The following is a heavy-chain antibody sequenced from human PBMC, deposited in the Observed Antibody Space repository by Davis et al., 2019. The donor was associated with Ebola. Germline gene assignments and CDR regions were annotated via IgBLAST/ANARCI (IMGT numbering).Heavy chain of an antibody. CDR1: GFTFSSYA. J-gene: IGHJ4*02. CDR2: ISSNGGST. V-gene: IGHV3-64*01. D-gene: IGHD5-24*01. CDR3: ARVGRDGYNWADY. Sequence: GESLKISCAASGFTFSSYAMHWVRQAPGKGLEYVSAISSNGGSTYYANSVKGRFTISRDNSKNTLYLQMNSLRAEDTAVYYCARVGRDGYNWADYWGQGTLVTVSS.